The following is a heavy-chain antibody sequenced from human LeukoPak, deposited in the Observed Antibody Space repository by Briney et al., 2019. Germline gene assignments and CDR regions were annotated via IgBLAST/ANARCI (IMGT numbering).Heavy chain of an antibody. J-gene: IGHJ4*02. V-gene: IGHV3-23*01. Sequence: GGSLRLSCAASGLIFSDYAMTWVRQAPGKGLEWVSVISGSGGSTYYADSVKGRFTISRDNSKKTVYLQMSSLRAEDMAVYYCAKAPYGSGSYYYFDYWGQGTLVTVSS. CDR3: AKAPYGSGSYYYFDY. CDR1: GLIFSDYA. CDR2: ISGSGGST. D-gene: IGHD3-10*01.